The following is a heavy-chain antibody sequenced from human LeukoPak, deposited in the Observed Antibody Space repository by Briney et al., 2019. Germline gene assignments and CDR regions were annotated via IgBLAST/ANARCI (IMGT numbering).Heavy chain of an antibody. CDR2: ISYDGSNK. J-gene: IGHJ4*02. V-gene: IGHV3-30*04. Sequence: PGRSLRLSCAASGFTFSSYAMHCVRQAPGRGREWGAVISYDGSNKYYADAVKGRFTISRDNSKNTLYLQMNSLRAEDTAVYYCTRVIVVVPAAGGGDYWGQGTLVTVSS. CDR3: TRVIVVVPAAGGGDY. D-gene: IGHD2-2*01. CDR1: GFTFSSYA.